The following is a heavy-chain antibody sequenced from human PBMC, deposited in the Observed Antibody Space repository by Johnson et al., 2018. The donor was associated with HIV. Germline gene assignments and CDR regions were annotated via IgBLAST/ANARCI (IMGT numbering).Heavy chain of an antibody. V-gene: IGHV3-30*03. D-gene: IGHD2-21*01. CDR2: ISYDGSNK. CDR3: ARLRWGDGDPLHYAFDV. Sequence: QEQLVESGGVVVQPGRSLRLSCAASGFTFSSYGMHWVRQAPGKGLEWVAVISYDGSNKYYVDSVKGRFTISRDHAKNTLYLQINSLRAEDTAVYYCARLRWGDGDPLHYAFDVWGQVTIVTVSS. CDR1: GFTFSSYG. J-gene: IGHJ3*01.